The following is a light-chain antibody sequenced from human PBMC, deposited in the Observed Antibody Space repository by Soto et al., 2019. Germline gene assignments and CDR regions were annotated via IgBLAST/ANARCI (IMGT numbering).Light chain of an antibody. CDR1: QGITNR. J-gene: IGKJ5*01. CDR2: EAS. Sequence: DSQMTQSPSYLYASLGHPLTTSCRASQGITNRLAWYQQKPGKAPKLLIYEASSLQCGVPSRISGSGSGTDFTLTISSLQPEDFATYYCQQANSFPITFGQGTQLEIK. V-gene: IGKV1D-12*01. CDR3: QQANSFPIT.